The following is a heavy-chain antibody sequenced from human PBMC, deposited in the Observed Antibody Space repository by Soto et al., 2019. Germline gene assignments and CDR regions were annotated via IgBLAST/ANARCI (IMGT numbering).Heavy chain of an antibody. CDR2: IYYSGST. Sequence: KPSETLSLTCTVSGGSISSGDYYWSWIRQPPGKGLEWIGYIYYSGSTYYNPSLKSRVTISVDTSKNQFSLKLSSVTAADTAVYYCARNDRGYYDSSGYSDYWGQGTLVTVSS. J-gene: IGHJ4*02. V-gene: IGHV4-30-4*01. D-gene: IGHD3-22*01. CDR3: ARNDRGYYDSSGYSDY. CDR1: GGSISSGDYY.